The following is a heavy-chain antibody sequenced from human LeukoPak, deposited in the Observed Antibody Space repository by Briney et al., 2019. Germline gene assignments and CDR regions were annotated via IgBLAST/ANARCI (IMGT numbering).Heavy chain of an antibody. Sequence: SETLSLTCTVSGGSISSYYWSWIRQPPGKGLEWIGYIYTSGSTNYNPSLKSRVTISVDTSKNQFSLKLSSVTAADTAAYYCARLLREDVWGKGTTVTVSS. D-gene: IGHD3-3*01. CDR2: IYTSGST. V-gene: IGHV4-4*09. J-gene: IGHJ6*04. CDR3: ARLLREDV. CDR1: GGSISSYY.